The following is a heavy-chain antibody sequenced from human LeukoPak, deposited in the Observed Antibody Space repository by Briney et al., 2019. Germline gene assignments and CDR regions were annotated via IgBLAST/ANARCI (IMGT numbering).Heavy chain of an antibody. CDR2: IWYDGSNK. CDR1: GFTFSSYG. V-gene: IGHV3-33*01. CDR3: ARDSGPSSGYFDY. D-gene: IGHD3-22*01. J-gene: IGHJ4*02. Sequence: PGGSLRLSCAASGFTFSSYGMHWVRQAPGKGLEWVAVIWYDGSNKYYADSVKGRFTISRDNSKNTPYLQMNSLRAEDTAVYYCARDSGPSSGYFDYWGQGTLVTVSS.